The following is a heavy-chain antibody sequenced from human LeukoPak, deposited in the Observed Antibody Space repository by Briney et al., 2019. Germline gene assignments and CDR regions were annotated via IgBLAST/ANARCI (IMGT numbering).Heavy chain of an antibody. CDR3: AKFSFGELLLTSNWFDP. CDR1: GFTFSSSA. CDR2: ISGSGGST. D-gene: IGHD3-10*01. Sequence: GSLRLSCAASGFTFSSSAMNWVRQAPGKGLEWVSAISGSGGSTYYADSVKGRFTISRDNSKNTLYLQMNSLRAEDTAVYYCAKFSFGELLLTSNWFDPWGQGTLVTVSS. V-gene: IGHV3-23*01. J-gene: IGHJ5*02.